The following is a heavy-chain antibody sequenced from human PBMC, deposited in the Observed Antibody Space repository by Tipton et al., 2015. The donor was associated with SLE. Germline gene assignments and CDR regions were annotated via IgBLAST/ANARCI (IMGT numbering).Heavy chain of an antibody. J-gene: IGHJ3*02. CDR1: GGSISSHDYY. D-gene: IGHD1-26*01. Sequence: TLSLTCTVSGGSISSHDYYWGWIRQPPGKGLEWIGSIYYSGSTYYNPSLKSRATISVDTSKNQFSLKLSSVTAADTAVYYCARESLGVQDAFDIWGQGTMVTVSS. CDR3: ARESLGVQDAFDI. V-gene: IGHV4-39*07. CDR2: IYYSGST.